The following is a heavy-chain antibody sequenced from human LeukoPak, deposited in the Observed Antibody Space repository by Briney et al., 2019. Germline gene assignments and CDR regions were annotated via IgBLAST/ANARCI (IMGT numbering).Heavy chain of an antibody. D-gene: IGHD3-3*01. CDR1: GGSISSSSYY. V-gene: IGHV4-39*07. CDR3: ARVGVLRFLEWLSNWFDP. Sequence: ASETLSLTCTVSGGSISSSSYYWGWIRQPPGKGLEWIGSIYYSGSTYYNPSLKGRVTISVDTSKNQFSLKLSSVTAADTAVYYCARVGVLRFLEWLSNWFDPWGQGTLVTVSS. CDR2: IYYSGST. J-gene: IGHJ5*02.